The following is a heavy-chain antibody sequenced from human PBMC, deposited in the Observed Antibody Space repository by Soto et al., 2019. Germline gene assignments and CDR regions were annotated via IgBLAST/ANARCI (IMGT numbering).Heavy chain of an antibody. CDR1: GYTFTDYW. Sequence: PGESLKISCKGSGYTFTDYWIGWVRQLPGKGLEWMGIIYPGDSDTRYSPSLQGQVTITADKSTSTAYLQWNTLKASDTAMYYCARADIVVVPAFYYYGMDVWGQGTTVTVSS. V-gene: IGHV5-51*01. CDR2: IYPGDSDT. CDR3: ARADIVVVPAFYYYGMDV. D-gene: IGHD2-2*01. J-gene: IGHJ6*02.